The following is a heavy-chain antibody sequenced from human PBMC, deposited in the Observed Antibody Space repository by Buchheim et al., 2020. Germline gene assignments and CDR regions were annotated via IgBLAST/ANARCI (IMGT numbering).Heavy chain of an antibody. V-gene: IGHV3-21*01. D-gene: IGHD3-16*01. CDR1: GFTFSDYC. Sequence: EVQLVESGGGLVKPGGSLRLSCAASGFTFSDYCMDWVRQTQEKGLEWVSSISKSENYRYYADSVKGRLTISRAHAKKSIYLQMNSLRVEDTAVYYCVRAPEGLMGDFQHWGQGTL. CDR2: ISKSENYR. CDR3: VRAPEGLMGDFQH. J-gene: IGHJ1*01.